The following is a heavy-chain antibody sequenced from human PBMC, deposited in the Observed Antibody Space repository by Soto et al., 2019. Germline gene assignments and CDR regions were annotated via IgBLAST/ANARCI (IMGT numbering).Heavy chain of an antibody. D-gene: IGHD6-13*01. CDR3: AKMVGVSVAAAGFDL. CDR1: GFIFSSYG. V-gene: IGHV3-33*06. Sequence: QVQLVESGGGVVQPGRSLRLSCVASGFIFSSYGMHWVRQAPGKGLEWVAVVWFDGSNEFYADSVKGRFTISRDNSKKTLFSQMNSLRAEETAVYYCAKMVGVSVAAAGFDLCGQRSLVTVSS. CDR2: VWFDGSNE. J-gene: IGHJ4*02.